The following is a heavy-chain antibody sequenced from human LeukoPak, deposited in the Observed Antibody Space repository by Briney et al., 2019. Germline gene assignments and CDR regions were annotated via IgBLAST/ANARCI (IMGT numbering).Heavy chain of an antibody. J-gene: IGHJ4*02. Sequence: GGSLRLSCAASGFTFSSYAMHWVRQAPGKGLEWVAVISYDGSNKYYADSVKGRFTISRDNSKNTLYLQMNSLRAEDTAVYYCASALLRYFDPATDYWGQGTLVTVSS. CDR3: ASALLRYFDPATDY. D-gene: IGHD3-9*01. CDR1: GFTFSSYA. V-gene: IGHV3-30-3*01. CDR2: ISYDGSNK.